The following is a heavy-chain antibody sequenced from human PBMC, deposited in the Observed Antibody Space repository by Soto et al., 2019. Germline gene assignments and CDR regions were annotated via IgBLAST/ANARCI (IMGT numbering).Heavy chain of an antibody. J-gene: IGHJ3*02. CDR3: ARGRWGVAAAKLNDAFDI. Sequence: SVKVSCKASGGTFSSYAISWVRQAPGQGLEWMGGIIPIFGTANYAQKFQGRVTITADESTSTAYMELSSLRSEDTAVYYCARGRWGVAAAKLNDAFDIWGQGTMVTVSS. D-gene: IGHD6-13*01. CDR1: GGTFSSYA. CDR2: IIPIFGTA. V-gene: IGHV1-69*13.